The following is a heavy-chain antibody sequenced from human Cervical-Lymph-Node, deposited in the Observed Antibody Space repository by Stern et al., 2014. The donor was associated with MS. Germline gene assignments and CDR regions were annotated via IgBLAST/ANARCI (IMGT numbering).Heavy chain of an antibody. J-gene: IGHJ4*02. Sequence: VQLVESGGGVVQPWRSLRLSCAATGFSFSRYAMHWVRQAPGKGLGWVALLWYDGSNPYYADSVTGRFTISRDNFKNTLYLQMNSLRAEDTAVYYCASAYSSSHYYFDYWGQGTLVTVSS. CDR2: LWYDGSNP. CDR1: GFSFSRYA. D-gene: IGHD6-13*01. V-gene: IGHV3-33*01. CDR3: ASAYSSSHYYFDY.